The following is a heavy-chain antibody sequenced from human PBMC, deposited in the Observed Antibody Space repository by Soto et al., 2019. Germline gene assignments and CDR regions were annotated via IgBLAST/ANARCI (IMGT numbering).Heavy chain of an antibody. CDR2: TYYRSKWYN. V-gene: IGHV6-1*01. CDR1: GDSVSSNSAA. Sequence: SQTLSLTCAISGDSVSSNSAAWNWIRQSPSRGLEWLGRTYYRSKWYNDYAVSVKSRITINPDTSKNQFSLQLNSVTPEDTAVYYCARASIKPPLEYISSSGQGNFDYWGQGTLVTVST. CDR3: ARASIKPPLEYISSSGQGNFDY. D-gene: IGHD6-6*01. J-gene: IGHJ4*02.